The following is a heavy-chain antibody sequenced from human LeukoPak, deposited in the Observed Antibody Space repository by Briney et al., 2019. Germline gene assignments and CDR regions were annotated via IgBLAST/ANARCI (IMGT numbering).Heavy chain of an antibody. CDR2: ISGDGNST. D-gene: IGHD1-26*01. CDR3: VKDLGVGATTFDY. V-gene: IGHV3-43*02. CDR1: GFIFDVYA. J-gene: IGHJ4*02. Sequence: GGPLRLSCAASGFIFDVYATHWVRQAPGKRLEWVSLISGDGNSTFYAGSVKGRFTISRDNSKNSLYLQMNSLRSEDTALYYCVKDLGVGATTFDYWGQGTLVTVSS.